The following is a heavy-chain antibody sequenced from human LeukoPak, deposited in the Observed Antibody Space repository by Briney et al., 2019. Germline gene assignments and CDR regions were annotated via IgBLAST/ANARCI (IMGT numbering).Heavy chain of an antibody. Sequence: PGGSLRLSCAASGFTFSSYAMSWVRQVPGKGLEWVSGISGSGGSTYYADSVKGRFTISRDNSKNTLYLQMNSLRAEDTAVYYCAKDRAGGSGSREDYWGQGTLVTVSA. CDR3: AKDRAGGSGSREDY. CDR2: ISGSGGST. CDR1: GFTFSSYA. J-gene: IGHJ4*02. V-gene: IGHV3-23*01. D-gene: IGHD3-10*01.